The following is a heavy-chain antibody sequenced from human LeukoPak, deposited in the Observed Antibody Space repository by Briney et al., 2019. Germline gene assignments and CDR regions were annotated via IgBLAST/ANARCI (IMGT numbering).Heavy chain of an antibody. V-gene: IGHV1-3*01. CDR3: ARGGYSSSWYPSGAYYYGMDV. D-gene: IGHD6-13*01. CDR1: GYTFTSYA. Sequence: ASVKVSCKASGYTFTSYAMHWVRQAPGQRLEWMGWINAGNGNTKYSQKFQGRVTITRDTSASTAYMELSSLRSEDTAVYYCARGGYSSSWYPSGAYYYGMDVWGQGTTVTVSS. CDR2: INAGNGNT. J-gene: IGHJ6*02.